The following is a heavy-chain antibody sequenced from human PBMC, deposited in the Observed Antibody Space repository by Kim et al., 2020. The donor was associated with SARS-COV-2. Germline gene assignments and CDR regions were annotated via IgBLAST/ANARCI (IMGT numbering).Heavy chain of an antibody. V-gene: IGHV3-11*04. J-gene: IGHJ4*02. CDR3: ARGLDFVGLQFGDFDY. Sequence: DYVRGRFTLSRDNAKNSLYLKMNSLRAEDTAVYYCARGLDFVGLQFGDFDYWGQGTLVTVSS. D-gene: IGHD2-15*01.